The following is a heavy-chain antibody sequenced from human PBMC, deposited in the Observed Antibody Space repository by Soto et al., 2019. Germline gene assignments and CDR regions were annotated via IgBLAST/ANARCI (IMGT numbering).Heavy chain of an antibody. CDR3: ARESEDLTSNFDY. CDR1: GFTFTRYS. CDR2: ISSTTNYI. J-gene: IGHJ4*02. Sequence: GGSLRLSCAASGFTFTRYSMNWVRQAPGKGLEWVSSISSTTNYIYYADSMKGRFTVSRDNAKNSVYLEMNSLSAGDTAVYYCARESEDLTSNFDYWGQGTLVTVSS. V-gene: IGHV3-21*01.